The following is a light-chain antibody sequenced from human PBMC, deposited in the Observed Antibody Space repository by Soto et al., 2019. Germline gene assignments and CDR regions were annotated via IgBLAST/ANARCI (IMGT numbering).Light chain of an antibody. V-gene: IGLV2-23*02. CDR2: EVS. CDR3: CSYAGSRIFV. J-gene: IGLJ1*01. CDR1: SSDVGSYKF. Sequence: QSALTQPASVSGSPGQSSTISCTGNSSDVGSYKFVSWYQQHPGKAPKVLIYEVSKRPSGVFNRFSGSKSGNTASLTISGLQAEDEADYYCCSYAGSRIFVFGTGTKVTVL.